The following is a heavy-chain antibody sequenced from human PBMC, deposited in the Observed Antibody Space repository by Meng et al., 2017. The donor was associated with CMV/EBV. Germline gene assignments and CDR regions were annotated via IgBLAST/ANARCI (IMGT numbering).Heavy chain of an antibody. CDR3: ARDLMNCSSTSCANWFDP. J-gene: IGHJ5*02. CDR2: IYTSGST. V-gene: IGHV4-4*07. CDR1: GGSIGSYY. Sequence: VQLQESGPGLVKPSETLSPTCTVSGGSIGSYYWSWIRQPAGKGVEWIGRIYTSGSTNYNPSLKSRVTMSVDTSKNQFSLKLSSVTAADTAVYYCARDLMNCSSTSCANWFDPWGQGTLVTVSS. D-gene: IGHD2-2*01.